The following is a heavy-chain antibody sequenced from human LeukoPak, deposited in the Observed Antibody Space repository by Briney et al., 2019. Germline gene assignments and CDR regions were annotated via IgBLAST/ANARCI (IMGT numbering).Heavy chain of an antibody. CDR3: ARNGQQVGYFQH. CDR1: GYTFSNYD. CDR2: MNPNSGNT. J-gene: IGHJ1*01. Sequence: ASVKVSCKASGYTFSNYDINWVRQATGQGLEWMGWMNPNSGNTGYAQKFQGRVNMTRNTSISTAYMELSSLRSEDTAVYYCARNGQQVGYFQHWGQGTLVTVAS. V-gene: IGHV1-8*01. D-gene: IGHD6-13*01.